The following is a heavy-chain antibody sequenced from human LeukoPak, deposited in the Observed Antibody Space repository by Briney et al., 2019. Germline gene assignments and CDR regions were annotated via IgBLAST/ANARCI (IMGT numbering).Heavy chain of an antibody. CDR3: AKRYSSSTSCYYYYGMDV. V-gene: IGHV3-30*18. D-gene: IGHD2-2*01. CDR1: GFTFSSYG. Sequence: GGSLRLSCAASGFTFSSYGMHWVRQAPGKGLEWVAVISYDGSNKYYADSVKGRFTISRDNSKNTLYLQMNSLRAEDTAVYYCAKRYSSSTSCYYYYGMDVWGQGTTVTVSS. CDR2: ISYDGSNK. J-gene: IGHJ6*02.